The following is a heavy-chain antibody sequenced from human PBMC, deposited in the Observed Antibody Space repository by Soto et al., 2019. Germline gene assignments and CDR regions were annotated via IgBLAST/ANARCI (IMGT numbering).Heavy chain of an antibody. Sequence: GGSLRLSCAASGFTFSSYAMSWVRQAPGKGLEWVSAISGSGGSTYYADSVKGRFTISRDNSKNTLYLQMNSLRAEDTAAYYCAGMVGQNRRKAPYYYLFVGMNLWGQGTTVPVSS. CDR1: GFTFSSYA. CDR3: AGMVGQNRRKAPYYYLFVGMNL. CDR2: ISGSGGST. D-gene: IGHD1-26*01. V-gene: IGHV3-23*01. J-gene: IGHJ6*02.